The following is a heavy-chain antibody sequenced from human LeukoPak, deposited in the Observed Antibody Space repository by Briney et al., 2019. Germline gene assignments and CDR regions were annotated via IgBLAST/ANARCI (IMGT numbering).Heavy chain of an antibody. CDR2: ISSSSSYI. CDR1: GFTFSSYS. V-gene: IGHV3-21*01. J-gene: IGHJ6*04. Sequence: GGSLRLSCAASGFTFSSYSMNWVRQAPGKGLEWVSSISSSSSYIYYADSVKGRFTTSRDNAKNSLYLQMNSLRAEDTAVYYCAGAGYYYGMDVWGKGTTVTVSS. D-gene: IGHD3-10*01. CDR3: AGAGYYYGMDV.